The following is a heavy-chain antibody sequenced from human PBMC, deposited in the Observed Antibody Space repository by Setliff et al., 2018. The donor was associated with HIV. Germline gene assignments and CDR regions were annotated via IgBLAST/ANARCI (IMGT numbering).Heavy chain of an antibody. D-gene: IGHD6-13*01. V-gene: IGHV4-39*01. J-gene: IGHJ6*02. CDR3: TGPAMAAAGPLEYYYYYGMDV. CDR1: GDSVSGPNYN. CDR2: ISFRGST. Sequence: SETLPLTCAVAGDSVSGPNYNWGWIRQPPGKGLEWIGPISFRGSTSYNPSPKSRVTISLDTSKSQFSLNLNSVTAADAAVYYCTGPAMAAAGPLEYYYYYGMDVWGQGTTVTVSS.